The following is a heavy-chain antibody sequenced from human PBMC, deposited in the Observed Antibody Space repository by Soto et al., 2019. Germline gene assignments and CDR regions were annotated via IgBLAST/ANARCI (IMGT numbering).Heavy chain of an antibody. CDR1: GFTVSNYA. V-gene: IGHV3-30-3*01. Sequence: QVQLVESWGGVVQPGRSLRLSCAVSGFTVSNYAMHWVRQAPGKGLEWVAIVSHDGNNQYYADSAKGRFTISRDNSENTLYLQMNSLRTEDTAVFYCARDGATQMWRPWYFDLWGRGTLVTVSS. J-gene: IGHJ2*01. D-gene: IGHD2-21*01. CDR3: ARDGATQMWRPWYFDL. CDR2: VSHDGNNQ.